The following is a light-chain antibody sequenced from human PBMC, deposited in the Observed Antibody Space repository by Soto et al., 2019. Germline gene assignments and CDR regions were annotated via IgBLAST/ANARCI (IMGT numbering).Light chain of an antibody. Sequence: QSALTQPASVSGSPGQSITISCTGTSSDVGGYNYVSWYQQHPGKAPKLMIYDVRNRPSGVSNRFSGSKSVNTASLTISGLQADDEADYYCSSYSTVSPYVFGTGTKVTVL. CDR1: SSDVGGYNY. V-gene: IGLV2-14*01. J-gene: IGLJ1*01. CDR2: DVR. CDR3: SSYSTVSPYV.